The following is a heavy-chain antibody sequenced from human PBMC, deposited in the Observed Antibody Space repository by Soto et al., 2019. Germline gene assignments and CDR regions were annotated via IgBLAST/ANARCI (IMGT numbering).Heavy chain of an antibody. V-gene: IGHV1-46*01. CDR2: INPSGGST. J-gene: IGHJ5*02. CDR1: GYTFTSYY. D-gene: IGHD6-13*01. Sequence: ASVKVSCKASGYTFTSYYMHWLRQAPGQGLEWMRIINPSGGSTSYAQKFQGRVTMTRDTSTSTVYMELSSLRSEDTAVYYCARGARVAAASGDWFDPWGQGTLVTVSS. CDR3: ARGARVAAASGDWFDP.